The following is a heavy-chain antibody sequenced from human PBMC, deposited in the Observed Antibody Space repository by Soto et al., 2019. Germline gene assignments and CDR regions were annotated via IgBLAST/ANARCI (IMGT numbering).Heavy chain of an antibody. CDR3: ARIPAWDY. CDR2: IYSGGST. CDR1: GFTVSSNY. D-gene: IGHD2-15*01. V-gene: IGHV3-66*01. J-gene: IGHJ4*02. Sequence: GGSLRLSCAASGFTVSSNYMSWVRQAPGKGLEWVSIIYSGGSTYYADSVKGRFTISRDNAMNTLYLQMDSLRAEDTAVYYCARIPAWDYWGQGTLVTVSS.